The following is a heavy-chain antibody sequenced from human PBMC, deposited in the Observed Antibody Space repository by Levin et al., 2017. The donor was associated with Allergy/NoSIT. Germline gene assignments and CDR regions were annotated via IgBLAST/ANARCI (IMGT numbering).Heavy chain of an antibody. Sequence: GLEWMGGIIPMLGTANYAQKFQGRITVTADESTSTAYMALSSLRSEDTAVYYCARDLNSGQYYKYVPMSKNWFDSWGQGTLVTVSS. D-gene: IGHD1-26*01. J-gene: IGHJ5*01. CDR3: ARDLNSGQYYKYVPMSKNWFDS. V-gene: IGHV1-69*01. CDR2: IIPMLGTA.